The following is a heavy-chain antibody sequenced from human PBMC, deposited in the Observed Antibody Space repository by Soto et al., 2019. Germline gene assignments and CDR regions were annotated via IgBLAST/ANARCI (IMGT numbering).Heavy chain of an antibody. CDR1: GDTFSHYA. J-gene: IGHJ4*02. D-gene: IGHD3-3*01. V-gene: IGHV1-69*01. Sequence: QVQLVQSGAAVKEPGSSVNVSCQASGDTFSHYATAWVRQAPGQGLEWLGAILPLFGTTTYAQKLQARITITADESTSTAYVEVRGRRSDDTAISYCARVFPDLWVEPGAIRGYFDTLGQGTLVTGS. CDR3: ARVFPDLWVEPGAIRGYFDT. CDR2: ILPLFGTT.